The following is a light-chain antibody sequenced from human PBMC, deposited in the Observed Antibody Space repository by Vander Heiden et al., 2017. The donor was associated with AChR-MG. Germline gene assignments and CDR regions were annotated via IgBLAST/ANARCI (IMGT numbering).Light chain of an antibody. J-gene: IGLJ3*02. CDR1: SSDVGSYNL. Sequence: QSALTQPASASGSPGQSITISCTGTSSDVGSYNLVSWFQQHPGKAPKLMIYEGNKRPSGVSNRFSGSKSGNTASLTISGLQAEDEADYYCCSYAGSSTRWVFGGGTKLTVL. CDR3: CSYAGSSTRWV. CDR2: EGN. V-gene: IGLV2-23*01.